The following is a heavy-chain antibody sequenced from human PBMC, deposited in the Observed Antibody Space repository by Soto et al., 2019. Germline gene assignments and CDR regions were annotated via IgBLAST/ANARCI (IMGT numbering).Heavy chain of an antibody. Sequence: QVQLVQSGAEVKKPGSSVKVSCKASGGTFSSYTISWVRQAPGQGLEWMGRIIPILGIANYAQKFQGRVTMTADKSTSTAYMELSSLRSEDTAVYYCARDSGYGGYYYYGMDVWGQGTTVTVSS. J-gene: IGHJ6*02. V-gene: IGHV1-69*08. D-gene: IGHD4-17*01. CDR3: ARDSGYGGYYYYGMDV. CDR1: GGTFSSYT. CDR2: IIPILGIA.